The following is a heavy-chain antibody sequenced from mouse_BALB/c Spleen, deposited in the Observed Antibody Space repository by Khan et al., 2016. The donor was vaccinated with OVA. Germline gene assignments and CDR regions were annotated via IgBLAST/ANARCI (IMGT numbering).Heavy chain of an antibody. J-gene: IGHJ1*01. CDR3: VRRGNYYGSFYWYFDV. V-gene: IGHV2-9-2*01. CDR1: GFSLTSYD. D-gene: IGHD1-1*01. CDR2: IWTGGGT. Sequence: QVQLKESGPGLVAPSQSLSITCTVSGFSLTSYDISWIRQPPGKGLEWLGVIWTGGGTNYNSAFMSRLSISKDNSKSQVFLKMNSLQIDDTAIYYCVRRGNYYGSFYWYFDVWGAGTTVTVSS.